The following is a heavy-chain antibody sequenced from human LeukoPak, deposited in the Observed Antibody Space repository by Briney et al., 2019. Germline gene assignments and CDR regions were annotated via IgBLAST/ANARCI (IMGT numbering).Heavy chain of an antibody. CDR1: GGSISIYY. V-gene: IGHV4-4*07. J-gene: IGHJ3*02. D-gene: IGHD4-17*01. CDR2: IYTSGST. CDR3: ARHEPVTTYFYHAFDI. Sequence: SETLSLTCTVSGGSISIYYWNWIRQPAGKGLEWIGRIYTSGSTNYNPSLKSRVTMSVDTSKNQFSLKLSSVTAADTAVYYCARHEPVTTYFYHAFDIWGQGTMVTVSS.